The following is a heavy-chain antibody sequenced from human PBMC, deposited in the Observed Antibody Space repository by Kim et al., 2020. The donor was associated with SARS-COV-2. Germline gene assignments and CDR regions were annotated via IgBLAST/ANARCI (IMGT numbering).Heavy chain of an antibody. Sequence: NYNPSLKSRVTISVDKSKIQFSLKLSSVTAANTAVYYCARDSSSWYVPVYWGQGTLVTVSS. J-gene: IGHJ4*02. CDR3: ARDSSSWYVPVY. V-gene: IGHV4-4*02. D-gene: IGHD6-13*01.